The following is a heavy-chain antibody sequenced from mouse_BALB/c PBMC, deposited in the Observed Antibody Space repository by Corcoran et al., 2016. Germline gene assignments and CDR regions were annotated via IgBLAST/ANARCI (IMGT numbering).Heavy chain of an antibody. CDR1: GFNIKDTY. Sequence: EVQLQQSGAELVKPGASVKLSCTAAGFNIKDTYMHWVKQRPEQGLEWIGRIDPANGNTKYDPKFQGKATITTDTSSNTAYLQLSSLTSEDTAVYFCARDYYDYFAYWGQGTTLTVSS. D-gene: IGHD2-4*01. CDR3: ARDYYDYFAY. CDR2: IDPANGNT. J-gene: IGHJ2*01. V-gene: IGHV14-3*02.